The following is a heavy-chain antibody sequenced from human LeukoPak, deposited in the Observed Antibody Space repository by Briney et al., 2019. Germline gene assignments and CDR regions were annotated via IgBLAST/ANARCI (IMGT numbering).Heavy chain of an antibody. CDR2: ISGRGGST. CDR1: GFTFSSYA. D-gene: IGHD3-10*01. CDR3: AKQITMVREFDY. J-gene: IGHJ4*02. Sequence: PGGSLRLSCAASGFTFSSYAMSWVRQAPGKGLEWVSAISGRGGSTYYADSVKGRFTISRDNSKNTLYLQMNSLRAEDTAVYYCAKQITMVREFDYWGQGTLVTVSS. V-gene: IGHV3-23*01.